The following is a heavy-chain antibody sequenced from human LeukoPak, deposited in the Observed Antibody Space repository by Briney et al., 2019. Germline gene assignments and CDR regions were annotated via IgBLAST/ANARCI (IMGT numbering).Heavy chain of an antibody. J-gene: IGHJ6*03. D-gene: IGHD4-17*01. V-gene: IGHV3-7*01. CDR3: ARTQSDYVRYYYYMDV. CDR1: GFTFSSYW. CDR2: IKQGGSEK. Sequence: GGSLRLSCAASGFTFSSYWMSWVRQAPGKGLEWVANIKQGGSEKYYVDSVKGRFTISRDNAKNSLYLQMNSLRAEDTAVYYCARTQSDYVRYYYYMDVWGKGTTVTVSS.